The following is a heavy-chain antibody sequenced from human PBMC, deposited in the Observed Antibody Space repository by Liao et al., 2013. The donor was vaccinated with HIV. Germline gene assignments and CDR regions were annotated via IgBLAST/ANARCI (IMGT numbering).Heavy chain of an antibody. D-gene: IGHD3/OR15-3a*01. Sequence: QVRLQQWGAGLLKPSETLSLTCAVYGGSFSDYYWNWIRQSPGEGLEWIGEINHSGNTNYNPSLKSRVAMSVDPSKNQFSLNMTSVTAADTAVYYCARGSSLTLFGLITSAVSLDFWGQGKLVTVSS. J-gene: IGHJ4*02. CDR3: ARGSSLTLFGLITSAVSLDF. CDR2: INHSGNT. V-gene: IGHV4-34*01. CDR1: GGSFSDYY.